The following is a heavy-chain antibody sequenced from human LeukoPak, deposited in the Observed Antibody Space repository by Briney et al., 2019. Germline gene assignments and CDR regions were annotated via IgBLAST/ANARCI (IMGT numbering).Heavy chain of an antibody. J-gene: IGHJ4*02. CDR1: GFTFSSYA. CDR3: AKYGPQDSGSSHFDY. D-gene: IGHD1-26*01. V-gene: IGHV3-23*01. CDR2: IRDSGSST. Sequence: PGGSLRLSCAASGFTFSSYAMSWVRQAPGKGLEWVSAIRDSGSSTHHADSVKGRFTTSRDNSKNTLFLQMNSLRAEDTAIYYCAKYGPQDSGSSHFDYWGQGALVTVSS.